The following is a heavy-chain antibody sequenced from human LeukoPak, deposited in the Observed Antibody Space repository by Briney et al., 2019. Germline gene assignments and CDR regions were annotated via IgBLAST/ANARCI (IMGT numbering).Heavy chain of an antibody. CDR3: AKDLYGYSYGDIDY. CDR2: IKQDGSEK. V-gene: IGHV3-7*03. D-gene: IGHD5-18*01. J-gene: IGHJ4*02. CDR1: GFTFSSYW. Sequence: PGGSLRLSCAASGFTFSSYWMSWVRQAPGKGLEWVANIKQDGSEKYYVDSVKGRFTISRDNAKNSLYLQMNSLRAEDTAVYYCAKDLYGYSYGDIDYWGQGTLVTVSS.